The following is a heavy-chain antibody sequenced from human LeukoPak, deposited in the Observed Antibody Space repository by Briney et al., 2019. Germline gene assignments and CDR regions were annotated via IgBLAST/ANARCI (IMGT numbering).Heavy chain of an antibody. J-gene: IGHJ4*02. CDR2: ISAYNGNT. CDR1: GYTFTSYG. Sequence: VKVSCKASGYTFTSYGISWVRQAPGQGLEWMGWISAYNGNTNYAQKLQGRVTMTEDTSTDTAYMELSSLRSEDTAVYYCATGYDSSGAPFDYWGQGTLVTVSS. CDR3: ATGYDSSGAPFDY. D-gene: IGHD3-22*01. V-gene: IGHV1-18*01.